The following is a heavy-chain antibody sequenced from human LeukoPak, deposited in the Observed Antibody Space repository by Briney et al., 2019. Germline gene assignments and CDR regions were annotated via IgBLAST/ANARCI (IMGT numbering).Heavy chain of an antibody. J-gene: IGHJ5*01. Sequence: GALRVSCAVSVFSLSIHVTGRVRQALRGGGGWGSVINVRGVSRHYAHSVWGRVSISRDNTKNTLQLQRNRLRVADTAVYYCVEETTSGWYDYWGQG. CDR1: VFSLSIHV. CDR3: VEETTSGWYDY. V-gene: IGHV3-23*01. D-gene: IGHD6-19*01. CDR2: INVRGVSR.